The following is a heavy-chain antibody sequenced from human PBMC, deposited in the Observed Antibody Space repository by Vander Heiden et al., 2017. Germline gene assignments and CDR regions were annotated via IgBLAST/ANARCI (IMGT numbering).Heavy chain of an antibody. Sequence: PGRPLRPSCPASGFTSSRYAMPWVRQAPGKGLEWVAVISYDGSNKYYSYSVKGRFTISSDNSKNTLYLQMNSLKAEDTAVYYCAGDRAARGFDYWGQGTLVTGS. J-gene: IGHJ4*02. CDR3: AGDRAARGFDY. V-gene: IGHV3-30-3*01. CDR2: ISYDGSNK. CDR1: GFTSSRYA. D-gene: IGHD2-15*01.